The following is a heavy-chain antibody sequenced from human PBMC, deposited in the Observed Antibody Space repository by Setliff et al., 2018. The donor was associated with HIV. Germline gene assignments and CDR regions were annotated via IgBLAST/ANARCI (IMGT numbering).Heavy chain of an antibody. J-gene: IGHJ5*02. Sequence: GASVKVSCKASGYRFTSYHISWVRQAPGQGLEWLGRISASNGQTDYGHNYQGRLSMTTDSSTTTAYMELASLRIDDTAVYYCARDVAYTGYNSGSWGQGTLVTVSS. CDR1: GYRFTSYH. CDR2: ISASNGQT. D-gene: IGHD5-18*01. CDR3: ARDVAYTGYNSGS. V-gene: IGHV1-18*01.